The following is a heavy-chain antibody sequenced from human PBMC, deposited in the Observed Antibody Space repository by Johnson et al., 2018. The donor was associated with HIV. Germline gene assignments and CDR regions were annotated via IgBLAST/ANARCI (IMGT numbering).Heavy chain of an antibody. D-gene: IGHD6-13*01. CDR2: IKQDGSEK. CDR1: GFTFSSYA. Sequence: VQLVESGGGLVQRGGSLRLSCAASGFTFSSYAMHWVRQAPGKGLEWVAKIKQDGSEKYYADSVKGRFTISRDNSKNTLYLQMNSLRAEDTAIYYCAKCIWGSSLIDAFDIWGQGTMVTVSS. J-gene: IGHJ3*02. CDR3: AKCIWGSSLIDAFDI. V-gene: IGHV3-7*01.